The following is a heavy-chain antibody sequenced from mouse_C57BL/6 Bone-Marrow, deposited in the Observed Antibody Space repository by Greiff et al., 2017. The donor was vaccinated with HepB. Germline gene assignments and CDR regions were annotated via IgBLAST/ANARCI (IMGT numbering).Heavy chain of an antibody. V-gene: IGHV1-81*01. CDR3: AREAVTTVVAKGY. D-gene: IGHD1-1*01. J-gene: IGHJ2*01. Sequence: QVQLQQSGAELARPGASVKLSCKASGYTFTSYGISWVKQRTGQGLEWIGEIYPRSGNTYYNEKFKGKATLTADKSSSTAYMELRSLTSEDSAVYFCAREAVTTVVAKGYWGQGTTRTVSS. CDR2: IYPRSGNT. CDR1: GYTFTSYG.